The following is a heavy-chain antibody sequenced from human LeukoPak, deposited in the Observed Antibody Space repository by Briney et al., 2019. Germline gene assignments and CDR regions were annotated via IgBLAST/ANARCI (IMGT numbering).Heavy chain of an antibody. V-gene: IGHV1-2*02. D-gene: IGHD1-26*01. CDR3: ARDKWERRDY. Sequence: ASVKVSCKASGYTFTAYYMHWERQAPGQGLEWMGWINPNSGGTNYAQKFQGRVTMTRDTSTSTAYMELRSLRSDDTAVYYCARDKWERRDYWGQGTLVTVSS. CDR2: INPNSGGT. CDR1: GYTFTAYY. J-gene: IGHJ4*02.